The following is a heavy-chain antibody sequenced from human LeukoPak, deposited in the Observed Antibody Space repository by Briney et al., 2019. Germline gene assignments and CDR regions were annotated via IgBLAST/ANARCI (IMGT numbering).Heavy chain of an antibody. Sequence: TSETLSLTCTVSGSSLSNYYWTWIRQPAGKGLEWIGYIYYSGSTNYNPSLKSRVTISVDTSKNQFSLKLSSVTAADTAVYYCARGWAYYYGSGSLNWFDPWGQGTLVTVSS. CDR2: IYYSGST. D-gene: IGHD3-10*01. CDR1: GSSLSNYY. CDR3: ARGWAYYYGSGSLNWFDP. J-gene: IGHJ5*02. V-gene: IGHV4-59*01.